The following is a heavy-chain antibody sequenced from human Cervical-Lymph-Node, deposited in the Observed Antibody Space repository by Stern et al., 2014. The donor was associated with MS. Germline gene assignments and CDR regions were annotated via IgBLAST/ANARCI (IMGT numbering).Heavy chain of an antibody. CDR3: ASQI. V-gene: IGHV3-30*01. CDR2: VSSDGPNT. J-gene: IGHJ3*02. CDR1: GFIFSNYA. Sequence: VQLLESGGGVVQPGRSLRLSCAASGFIFSNYAMHWVRQPPGEGLEWVAVVSSDGPNTYFADSVKGRFTISRDNSKNTLYLQMNSLKIEDTAIYYCASQIWGQGTMVTVSS.